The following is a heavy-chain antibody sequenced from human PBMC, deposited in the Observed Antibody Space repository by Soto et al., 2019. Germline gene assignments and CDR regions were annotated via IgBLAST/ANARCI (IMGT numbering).Heavy chain of an antibody. CDR3: ARHGPIAAAGTVFDY. J-gene: IGHJ4*02. V-gene: IGHV4-59*08. CDR2: IYYSGST. CDR1: GGSISSYY. D-gene: IGHD6-13*01. Sequence: QVQLQESGPGLVKPSETLSLTCTVSGGSISSYYWSWIRQPPGKGLEWIGYIYYSGSTNYNPSLKSRVTISVVTSKNHRSLKLSSVTAADTAVYYCARHGPIAAAGTVFDYWGQGTLVTVSS.